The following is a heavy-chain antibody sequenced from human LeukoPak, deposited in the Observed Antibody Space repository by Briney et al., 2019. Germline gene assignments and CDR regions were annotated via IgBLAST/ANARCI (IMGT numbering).Heavy chain of an antibody. CDR3: AKDVRFGELFDY. D-gene: IGHD3-10*01. CDR1: GFTFSSYA. Sequence: RGSLRLSCAASGFTFSSYAMSWVRQAPGKGLEWVSAISGSGGSTYYADSVKGRFTISRDNSKNTLYLQMNSLRAEDTAVYYCAKDVRFGELFDYWGQGTLVTVSS. V-gene: IGHV3-23*01. CDR2: ISGSGGST. J-gene: IGHJ4*02.